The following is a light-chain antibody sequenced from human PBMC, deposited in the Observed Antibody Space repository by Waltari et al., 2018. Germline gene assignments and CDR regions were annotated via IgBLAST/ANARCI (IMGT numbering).Light chain of an antibody. CDR1: SSDVGGYHY. CDR2: DVS. CDR3: SSYISSSTLEL. V-gene: IGLV2-14*03. J-gene: IGLJ2*01. Sequence: QSALTQPASVSGSPGQSITISCTGTSSDVGGYHYVSWYQQHPGKATKLMIYDVSNRPSGVSNRFAGSNAGKTASLTISGLQAEDEADYYCSSYISSSTLELFGGGTSLTVL.